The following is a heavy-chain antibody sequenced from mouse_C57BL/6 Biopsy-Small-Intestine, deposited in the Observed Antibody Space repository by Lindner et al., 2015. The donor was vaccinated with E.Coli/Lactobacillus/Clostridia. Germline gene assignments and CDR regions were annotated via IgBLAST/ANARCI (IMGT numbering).Heavy chain of an antibody. CDR2: INPNSGGT. Sequence: SVKVSCKASGYTFTGSYMNWVRQAPGQGLEWMGRINPNSGGTTYAEKFQGRVTLTRDTSISTAYMEVTSLRSDDTAVYYCARSSPESGSAPAYYYYYMDVWGKGTTVTVSS. J-gene: IGHJ1*03. D-gene: IGHD2-4*01. CDR1: GYTFTGSY. CDR3: ARSSPESGSAPAYYYYYMDV. V-gene: IGHV1-19*01.